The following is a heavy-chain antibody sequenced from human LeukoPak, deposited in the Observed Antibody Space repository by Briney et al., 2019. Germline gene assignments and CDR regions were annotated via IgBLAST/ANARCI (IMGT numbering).Heavy chain of an antibody. CDR1: GFTFSSYA. CDR2: ISYDGSNK. Sequence: GRSLRLSCAASGFTFSSYAMHWVRQAPGKGLEWVAVISYDGSNKYYADSVKGRFTISRDNSKNTLYLQMNSLRAEDTAVYYCARDNVGSYYYGSGSCIHWGQGTLVTVSS. D-gene: IGHD3-10*01. V-gene: IGHV3-30-3*01. J-gene: IGHJ4*02. CDR3: ARDNVGSYYYGSGSCIH.